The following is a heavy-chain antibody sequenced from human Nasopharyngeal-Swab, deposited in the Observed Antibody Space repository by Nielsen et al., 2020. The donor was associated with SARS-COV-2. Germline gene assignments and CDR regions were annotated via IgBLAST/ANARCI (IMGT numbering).Heavy chain of an antibody. CDR2: ISGSGGST. Sequence: GGSLRLSCAASGFTFSSYAMSWVRQAPGKGLEWVSAISGSGGSTYYADSVKGRFTISRDNSKNTLYLQMNSLRAEDTAVYYCAFSTTAIVTPSGCWGQGTLVTVSS. CDR1: GFTFSSYA. D-gene: IGHD5-18*01. J-gene: IGHJ4*02. V-gene: IGHV3-23*01. CDR3: AFSTTAIVTPSGC.